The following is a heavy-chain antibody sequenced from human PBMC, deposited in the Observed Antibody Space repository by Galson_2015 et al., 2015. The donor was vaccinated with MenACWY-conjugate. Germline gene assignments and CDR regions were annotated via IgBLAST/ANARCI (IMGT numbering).Heavy chain of an antibody. CDR2: IRGGDGGT. D-gene: IGHD2-2*01. CDR1: GYTFTNYA. J-gene: IGHJ4*02. Sequence: SVKVSCKASGYTFTNYAIFWLRQAPGQRLEWMGWIRGGDGGTKYSQNFQGSVTITRDTSATTAYMELSGLRSEDTAVYYCARDLGYQLLYYWGQGTLVTVSS. CDR3: ARDLGYQLLYY. V-gene: IGHV1-3*01.